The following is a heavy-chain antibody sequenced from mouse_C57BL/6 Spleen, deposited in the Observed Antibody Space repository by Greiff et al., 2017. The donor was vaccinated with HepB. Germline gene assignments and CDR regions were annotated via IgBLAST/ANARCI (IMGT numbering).Heavy chain of an antibody. CDR1: GFNIKDYY. V-gene: IGHV14-1*01. Sequence: VHVKQSGAELVRPGASVKLSCTASGFNIKDYYMHWVKQRPEQGLEWIGRIDPEDGDTEYAPKFQGKATMTADTSSNTAYLQLSSLTSEDTAVYYCTLDYYGSSYDYWGQGTTLTVSS. CDR3: TLDYYGSSYDY. J-gene: IGHJ2*01. D-gene: IGHD1-1*01. CDR2: IDPEDGDT.